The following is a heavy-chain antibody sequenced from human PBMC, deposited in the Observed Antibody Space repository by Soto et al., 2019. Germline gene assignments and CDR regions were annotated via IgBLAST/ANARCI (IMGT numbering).Heavy chain of an antibody. CDR2: IRSKANSYAT. Sequence: TGGSLRLSCAASGFTFSGSAMHWVRQASGKGLEWVGRIRSKANSYATAYAASVKGRFTISRDDSKNTAYLQMNSLKTEDTAVYYCTRDPGYCSSTSCDEARDDALDIWGQGTMVTVSS. D-gene: IGHD2-2*01. CDR3: TRDPGYCSSTSCDEARDDALDI. V-gene: IGHV3-73*01. J-gene: IGHJ3*02. CDR1: GFTFSGSA.